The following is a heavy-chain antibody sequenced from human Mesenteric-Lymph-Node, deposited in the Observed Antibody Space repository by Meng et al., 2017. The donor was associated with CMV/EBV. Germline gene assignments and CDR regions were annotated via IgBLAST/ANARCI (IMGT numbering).Heavy chain of an antibody. CDR1: GFSLFDYG. CDR3: AKESGGWYYGLDV. Sequence: GVSLRLSCALSGFSLFDYGMTWVRQIPGRGLEWVATMNERGDKTYYADFVKGRFTISRDTSKETLFLQMNSLRAEDTGVYYCAKESGGWYYGLDVWGLGTTVTVSS. CDR2: MNERGDKT. V-gene: IGHV3-23*01. D-gene: IGHD2-15*01. J-gene: IGHJ6*02.